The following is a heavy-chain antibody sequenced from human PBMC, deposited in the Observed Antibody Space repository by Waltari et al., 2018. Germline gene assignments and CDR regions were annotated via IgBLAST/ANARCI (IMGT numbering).Heavy chain of an antibody. J-gene: IGHJ4*02. D-gene: IGHD2-21*02. Sequence: QVQLVQSGAEVKKPGASVKVSCKASGYTFTSYDINWVRQATGQGLEWMGWMNPNSGNTGYAQKFQGRGTMTRNTSRSTAYMELSSLRSEDTAVYYCARGPRAYCGGDCYSGDYWGQGTLVTVSS. CDR2: MNPNSGNT. V-gene: IGHV1-8*01. CDR1: GYTFTSYD. CDR3: ARGPRAYCGGDCYSGDY.